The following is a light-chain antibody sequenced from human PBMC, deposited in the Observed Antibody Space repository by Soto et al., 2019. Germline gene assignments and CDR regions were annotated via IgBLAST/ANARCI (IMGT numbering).Light chain of an antibody. CDR2: MAS. CDR1: QIISQY. CDR3: QHYNSWT. V-gene: IGKV1-5*03. Sequence: QLTQSPSILSASVGDTVTITCRASQIISQYLAWYQQKPGRAPELLIYMASTLHFGVPSRFTGSGFGTEFNLTITSLQPDDFATYYCQHYNSWTFGQGTKV. J-gene: IGKJ1*01.